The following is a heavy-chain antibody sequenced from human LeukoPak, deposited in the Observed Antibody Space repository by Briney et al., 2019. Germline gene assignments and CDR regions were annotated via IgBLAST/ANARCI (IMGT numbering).Heavy chain of an antibody. CDR3: ARGAGGGNYHDAFDI. V-gene: IGHV3-21*01. Sequence: TGGSLRLSCAASGFTFSSYSMNWARQAPGKGLEWVSSISSSSSYIYYADSVKGRFTISRDNAKNSLYLQMNSLRAEDTAVYYCARGAGGGNYHDAFDIWGQGTMVTVSS. J-gene: IGHJ3*02. D-gene: IGHD1-26*01. CDR2: ISSSSSYI. CDR1: GFTFSSYS.